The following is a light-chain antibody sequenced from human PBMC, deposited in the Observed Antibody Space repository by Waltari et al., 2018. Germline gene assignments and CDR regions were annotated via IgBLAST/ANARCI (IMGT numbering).Light chain of an antibody. CDR3: AAWDNNGHVV. CDR2: TNY. Sequence: QSVLTQPPSASGTPGQRVIISCSGSSSNIGSNTVHWYQHLPGTAPNILSSTNYQRPSGGPDRFSASKSGTSAALTISGLQSGDEADYYCAAWDNNGHVVFGGGTKVTIL. J-gene: IGLJ2*01. CDR1: SSNIGSNT. V-gene: IGLV1-44*01.